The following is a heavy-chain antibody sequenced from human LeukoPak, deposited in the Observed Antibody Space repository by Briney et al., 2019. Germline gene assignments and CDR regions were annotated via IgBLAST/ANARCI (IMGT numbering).Heavy chain of an antibody. V-gene: IGHV1-18*01. J-gene: IGHJ6*03. CDR3: ARVVTFGYCSSTSCPGHMDV. Sequence: ASVKVSCKASGYTFTSYGISWVRQAPGQGLEWMGWISAYNGNTNYAQKLQGRVTMTTDTSTSTAYMELRSLRSEDTAVYYCARVVTFGYCSSTSCPGHMDVWGKGTTVTVSS. CDR2: ISAYNGNT. D-gene: IGHD2-2*01. CDR1: GYTFTSYG.